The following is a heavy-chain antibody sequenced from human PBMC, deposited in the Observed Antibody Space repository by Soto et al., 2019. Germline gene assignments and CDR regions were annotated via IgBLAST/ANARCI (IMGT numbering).Heavy chain of an antibody. CDR3: ARGRIIVAGWFDP. Sequence: QVQLVQSGAEVKKPGASVKVSCKASGYTFTSYDIIWVRQATGQGLEWMGWMNHSTGNTDSAEKFQGILTITRNTSIRTDYMELSSLTFEDTAVYYFARGRIIVAGWFDPWGQGTLVTVSS. D-gene: IGHD6-19*01. V-gene: IGHV1-8*01. CDR2: MNHSTGNT. J-gene: IGHJ5*01. CDR1: GYTFTSYD.